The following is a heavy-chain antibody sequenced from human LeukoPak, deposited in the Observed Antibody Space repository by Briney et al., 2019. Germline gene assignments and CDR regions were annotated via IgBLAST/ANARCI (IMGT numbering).Heavy chain of an antibody. CDR1: GFTFDDYA. V-gene: IGHV3-9*01. Sequence: GGSLRLSCAASGFTFDDYAMHWVRQAPGKGLEWVSGISWNSGSIGYADSVKGRFTISRDNAKNSLYLQMNSLRAEDTALYYCARGSRRSGYSFDYWGQGTLVTVSS. CDR2: ISWNSGSI. D-gene: IGHD3-22*01. J-gene: IGHJ4*02. CDR3: ARGSRRSGYSFDY.